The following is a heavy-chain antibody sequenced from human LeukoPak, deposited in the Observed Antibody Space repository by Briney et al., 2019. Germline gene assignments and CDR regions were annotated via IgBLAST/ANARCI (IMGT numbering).Heavy chain of an antibody. V-gene: IGHV4-34*01. J-gene: IGHJ6*02. CDR2: INHSGST. CDR1: GGSFSGYY. D-gene: IGHD1-1*01. Sequence: SETLSLTCAVYGGSFSGYYWSWIRQPPGKGLEWIGEINHSGSTNYNPSLKSRVTISVDTSKNQSSLKLSSVTAADTAVYYCARVDNSYYYYGMDVWGQGTTVTVSS. CDR3: ARVDNSYYYYGMDV.